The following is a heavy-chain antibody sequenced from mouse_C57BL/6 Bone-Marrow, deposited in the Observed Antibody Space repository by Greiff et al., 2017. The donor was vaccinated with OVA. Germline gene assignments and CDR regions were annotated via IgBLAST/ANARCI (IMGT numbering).Heavy chain of an antibody. D-gene: IGHD1-1*01. V-gene: IGHV1-82*01. Sequence: QVQLQQSGPELVKPGASVKISCKASGYAFSSSWMNWVKQRPGKGLEWIGRIYPGDGDTTYDGKVKGKATLTADKSSSTANMQLSSLTSEDSAVYFCARSITTVVATEEAWFAYWGQGTLVTVSA. J-gene: IGHJ3*01. CDR1: GYAFSSSW. CDR2: IYPGDGDT. CDR3: ARSITTVVATEEAWFAY.